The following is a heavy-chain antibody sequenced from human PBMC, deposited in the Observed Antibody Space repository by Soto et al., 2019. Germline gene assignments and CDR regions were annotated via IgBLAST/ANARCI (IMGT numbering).Heavy chain of an antibody. CDR3: ARKGPPRDAFDL. V-gene: IGHV3-23*01. CDR2: VLGSGGST. Sequence: EVQLLEAGGGLVQPGGSLRLSCAASGFTFRSYAMSWVRQTPGKGLGWVSGVLGSGGSTFYADSVKGRFTISRDNSKNTLHVQMNSLRAEDTAIYYCARKGPPRDAFDLWGQGTMVTVSS. CDR1: GFTFRSYA. J-gene: IGHJ3*01.